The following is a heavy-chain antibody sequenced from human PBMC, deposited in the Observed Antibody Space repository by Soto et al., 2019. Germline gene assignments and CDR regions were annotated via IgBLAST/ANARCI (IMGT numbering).Heavy chain of an antibody. J-gene: IGHJ4*02. CDR1: GGTFGSHG. CDR2: FIAMLGTP. D-gene: IGHD5-18*01. CDR3: ARGAMAKFDY. V-gene: IGHV1-69*01. Sequence: QVQLVQSGAEVKKPGSSVKVSCKASGGTFGSHGVAWVRQAPGQGLAWMGGFIAMLGTPTYAKKVQGRATLTADESLTSAYLELRSLRSEDTAVYFCARGAMAKFDYWGQGTVVTVSS.